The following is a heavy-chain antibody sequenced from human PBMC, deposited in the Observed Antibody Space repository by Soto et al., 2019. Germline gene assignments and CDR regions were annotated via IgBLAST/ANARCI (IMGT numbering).Heavy chain of an antibody. V-gene: IGHV5-51*01. D-gene: IGHD2-15*01. CDR2: IYPGDSDT. CDR3: ARQVVVVAAAPMYYYYYYMDV. J-gene: IGHJ6*03. Sequence: GESLKISCKGSGYSFTSYWIGWVRQMPGKGLEWMGIIYPGDSDTRYSPSFQGQVTISADKSISTAYLQWSSLKASDTAMYYCARQVVVVAAAPMYYYYYYMDVWGKGTTVTVSS. CDR1: GYSFTSYW.